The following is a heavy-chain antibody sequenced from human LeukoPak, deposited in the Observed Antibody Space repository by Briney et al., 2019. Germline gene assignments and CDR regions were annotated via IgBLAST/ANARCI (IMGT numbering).Heavy chain of an antibody. D-gene: IGHD2-2*02. CDR3: ARDPYCSSTSCYTPPSFDP. CDR2: ISSSGSTI. J-gene: IGHJ5*02. V-gene: IGHV3-11*01. CDR1: GFTFGDYY. Sequence: GGSLRLSCAASGFTFGDYYMSWIRQAPGKGLEWVSYISSSGSTIYYADSAKGRFTISRDNAKNSLYLQMNSLRAEDTAVYYCARDPYCSSTSCYTPPSFDPWGQGTLVTVSS.